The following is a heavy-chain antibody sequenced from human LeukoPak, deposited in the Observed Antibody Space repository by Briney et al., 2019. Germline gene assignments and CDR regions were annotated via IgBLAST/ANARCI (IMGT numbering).Heavy chain of an antibody. D-gene: IGHD2-2*01. J-gene: IGHJ4*02. CDR1: GYTFTSYY. V-gene: IGHV1-46*01. Sequence: ASVKVSCKASGYTFTSYYMHWVRQAPGQGLEWMGIINPSGGSTSYAQKFQGRVTMTRDTSTSTVYMELSSLRSKDTAVYYCARDRSQYQLLAGGFDYWGQGTLVTVSS. CDR2: INPSGGST. CDR3: ARDRSQYQLLAGGFDY.